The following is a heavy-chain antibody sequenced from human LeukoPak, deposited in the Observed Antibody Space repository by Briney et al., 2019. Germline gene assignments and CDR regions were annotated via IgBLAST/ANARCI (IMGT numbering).Heavy chain of an antibody. CDR3: ARAFGVVGATNPGY. V-gene: IGHV3-48*01. J-gene: IGHJ4*02. CDR1: GSTFSSYS. D-gene: IGHD1-26*01. Sequence: GGSLRLSCAASGSTFSSYSMNWVRQAPGKGLEWVSYISSSSSTIYYADSVKGRFTISRDNAKNSLYLQMNSLRAEDTAVYYCARAFGVVGATNPGYWGQGTLVTVSS. CDR2: ISSSSSTI.